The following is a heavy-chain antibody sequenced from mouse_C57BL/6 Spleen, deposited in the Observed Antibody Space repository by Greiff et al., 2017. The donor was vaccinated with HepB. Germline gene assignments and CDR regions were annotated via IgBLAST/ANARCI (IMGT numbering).Heavy chain of an antibody. V-gene: IGHV14-1*01. Sequence: DVQLQESGAELVRPGASVKLSCTASGFNIKDYYMHWVKQRPEQGLEWIGRIDPEDGDTEYAPKFQGQATMTANTHSNTAYLQLSSLTSEDTAAYYCTTRYGNYPGYWYVDVWGTGTTVTVSS. J-gene: IGHJ1*03. CDR2: IDPEDGDT. CDR1: GFNIKDYY. CDR3: TTRYGNYPGYWYVDV. D-gene: IGHD2-1*01.